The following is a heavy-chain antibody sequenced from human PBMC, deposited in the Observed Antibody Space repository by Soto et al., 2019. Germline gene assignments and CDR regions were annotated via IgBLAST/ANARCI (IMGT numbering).Heavy chain of an antibody. CDR1: GFTFSSHA. J-gene: IGHJ4*02. CDR2: VWYDGSNK. V-gene: IGHV3-33*01. D-gene: IGHD3-3*01. CDR3: VREFRTDFWSGYRNYYLDY. Sequence: QEQLVESGGGVVQPGESLRLSCAASGFTFSSHAMHWVRQAPGKGLEWVAVVWYDGSNKYYAESVKGRFTISRDNSKNTLYLQMNNLRAEDMAVYYWVREFRTDFWSGYRNYYLDYWGQGTLVTVSS.